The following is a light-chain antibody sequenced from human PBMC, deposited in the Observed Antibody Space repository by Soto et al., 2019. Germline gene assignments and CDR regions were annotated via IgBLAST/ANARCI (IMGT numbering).Light chain of an antibody. CDR1: QDIASY. V-gene: IGKV1-9*01. CDR2: AAS. J-gene: IGKJ2*01. CDR3: QQLNVNLL. Sequence: IQLTQSPSSLSASIGDRVTITCRASQDIASYLAWYQQKPGNAPKLLIYAASTLHSGVPSRFSGSGSGTDFTLTISSLQPEDFVTYYCQQLNVNLLFGQGTKPEIK.